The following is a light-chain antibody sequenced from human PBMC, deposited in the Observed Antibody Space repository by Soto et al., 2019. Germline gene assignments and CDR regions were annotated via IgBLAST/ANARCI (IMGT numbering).Light chain of an antibody. CDR3: QQYGDSPT. Sequence: EIVLTQSPATLSLSPGERATLSCRASQSVSSYLAWYQQKPGQAPRLLIYAASTRATGIPARFSGSGSGTEFTLTISSLQSEDFAVYYCQQYGDSPTFGQGTKVDIK. J-gene: IGKJ1*01. V-gene: IGKV3-15*01. CDR1: QSVSSY. CDR2: AAS.